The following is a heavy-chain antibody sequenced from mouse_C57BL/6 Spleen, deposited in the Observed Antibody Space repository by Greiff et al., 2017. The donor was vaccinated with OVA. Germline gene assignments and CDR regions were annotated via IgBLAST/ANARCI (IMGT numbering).Heavy chain of an antibody. J-gene: IGHJ2*01. D-gene: IGHD1-1*01. CDR2: INPSNGGT. CDR1: GYTFTSYW. CDR3: ARSGYYGSSPSYFDY. V-gene: IGHV1-53*01. Sequence: QVQLQQPGTELVKPGASVTLSCTASGYTFTSYWMHWVKQRPGQGLEWIGNINPSNGGTNYNEKFKSKATLTVDKSSSTAYMQLSSLTSEDSAVYYCARSGYYGSSPSYFDYWGQGTTLTVSA.